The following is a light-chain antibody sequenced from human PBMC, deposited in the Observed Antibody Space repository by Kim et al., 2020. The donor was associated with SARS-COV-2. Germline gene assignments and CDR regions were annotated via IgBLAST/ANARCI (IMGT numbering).Light chain of an antibody. Sequence: DIQMTQSPSSLSASVRDRVTITCRASQSVSTYLNWFQQRPGKAPKLLIYSASTLQTGVSARFSGTGSGTEFTLTISSLQPEDFATYYCQQSYSMPRTFGLGTKVDIK. CDR2: SAS. V-gene: IGKV1-39*01. CDR3: QQSYSMPRT. CDR1: QSVSTY. J-gene: IGKJ1*01.